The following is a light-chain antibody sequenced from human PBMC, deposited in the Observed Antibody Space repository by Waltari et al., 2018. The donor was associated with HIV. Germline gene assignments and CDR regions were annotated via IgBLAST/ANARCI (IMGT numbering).Light chain of an antibody. CDR2: SAT. Sequence: DIQLTQSPSSLSASIGDRVAITRRASQSITEDLNWYQQRPGKAPKLLVYSATRLQSGVPSRFSGSGSQTDFTLTIDSLQPEDVATYFCQQSYRTLFTFGPGTKVELK. CDR3: QQSYRTLFT. J-gene: IGKJ3*01. CDR1: QSITED. V-gene: IGKV1-39*01.